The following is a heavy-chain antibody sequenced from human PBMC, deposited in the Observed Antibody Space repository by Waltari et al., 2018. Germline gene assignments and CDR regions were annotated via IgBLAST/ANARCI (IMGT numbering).Heavy chain of an antibody. D-gene: IGHD3-22*01. J-gene: IGHJ4*02. V-gene: IGHV3-53*01. CDR3: ARVKGSYYYDSSGYSLDYFDY. CDR2: IYSGGST. Sequence: EVQLVESGGGLIQPGGSLRLSCAASGFTVSSNYMSWVRQAPGKGLEWVSVIYSGGSTYYADSVKGRFTISRDNSKNTLYLQMNSLRAEDTAVYYCARVKGSYYYDSSGYSLDYFDYWGQGTLVTVSS. CDR1: GFTVSSNY.